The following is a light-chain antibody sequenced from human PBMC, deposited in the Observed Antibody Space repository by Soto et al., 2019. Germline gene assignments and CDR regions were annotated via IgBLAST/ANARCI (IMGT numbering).Light chain of an antibody. Sequence: QSDLTQAAYECGSLGQSITISSTGTSSDVGGYNYVSWYQQHPGKAPKLMIYDVSNRPSGVSNRFSGSKSGNTASLTISGLQAEDEADYYCSSYTSSSTPYVFGTVTKVTVL. CDR2: DVS. V-gene: IGLV2-14*01. CDR1: SSDVGGYNY. CDR3: SSYTSSSTPYV. J-gene: IGLJ1*01.